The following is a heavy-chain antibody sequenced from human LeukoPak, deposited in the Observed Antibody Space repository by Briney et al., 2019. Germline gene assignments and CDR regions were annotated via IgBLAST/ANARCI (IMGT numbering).Heavy chain of an antibody. J-gene: IGHJ4*02. CDR3: ARETNYYFDY. CDR1: GGSFSGYS. D-gene: IGHD2-8*01. CDR2: INHSGST. V-gene: IGHV4-34*01. Sequence: SETLSLTCAVYGGSFSGYSWNWIRQPPGKGLEWIGEINHSGSTNHNPSLKRRGTISVDTSKNQSSLKLSSVTAADTAVYYCARETNYYFDYWGQGNLVTVSS.